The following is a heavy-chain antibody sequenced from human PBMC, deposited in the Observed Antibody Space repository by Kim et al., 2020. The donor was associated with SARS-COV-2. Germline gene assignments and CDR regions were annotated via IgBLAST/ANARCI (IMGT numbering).Heavy chain of an antibody. CDR1: GFTFSRYA. V-gene: IGHV3-30*04. CDR2: ISYDGSNK. Sequence: GGSLRLSCAASGFTFSRYAMHWVRQAPGKGLEWVAVISYDGSNKYYADSVKGRFTISRDNSKNTLYLQMNSLRAEDTAVYYCARDGGKYIAVAGYNWFDPWGQGTLVTVSS. D-gene: IGHD6-19*01. J-gene: IGHJ5*02. CDR3: ARDGGKYIAVAGYNWFDP.